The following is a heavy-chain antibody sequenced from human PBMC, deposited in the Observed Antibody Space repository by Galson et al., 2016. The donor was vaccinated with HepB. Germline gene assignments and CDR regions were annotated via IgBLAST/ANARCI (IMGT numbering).Heavy chain of an antibody. J-gene: IGHJ3*01. CDR2: IYYSRTT. CDR1: GGSISSGGYY. D-gene: IGHD1-1*01. CDR3: ARVTSTGTFDAFDV. V-gene: IGHV4-31*11. Sequence: TLSLTCDVSGGSISSGGYYWSWIRQLPGNGLEWIGYIYYSRTTYYSPSLRSRLSISADTSKNQFSLELSSVTAADTAVYFCARVTSTGTFDAFDVCGQGTMVTVPA.